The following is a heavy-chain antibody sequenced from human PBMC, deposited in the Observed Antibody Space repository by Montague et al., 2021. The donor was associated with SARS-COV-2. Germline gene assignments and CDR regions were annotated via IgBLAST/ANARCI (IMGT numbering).Heavy chain of an antibody. D-gene: IGHD3-3*01. V-gene: IGHV3-11*05. CDR3: GRARITFFGVVIGPLDY. CDR2: ISSSSSFR. J-gene: IGHJ4*02. Sequence: SLRLSFSASGFTFSDYYMSWIRQAPGKGLEWVSYISSSSSFRNYADSVKGRLTISRDNAKNSLYLQMNSLRAEDTAVYFCGRARITFFGVVIGPLDYWGQGTLVTVSS. CDR1: GFTFSDYY.